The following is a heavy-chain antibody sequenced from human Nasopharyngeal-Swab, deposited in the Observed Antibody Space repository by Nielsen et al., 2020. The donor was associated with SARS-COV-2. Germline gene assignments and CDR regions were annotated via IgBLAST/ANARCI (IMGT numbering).Heavy chain of an antibody. D-gene: IGHD1-26*01. CDR1: GFTFSNAW. Sequence: SGAASGFTFSNAWMSWVRQAPGKGLEWVGRIKSKTDGGTTDYAAPVKGRFTISRDDSKNTLYLQMNSLKTEDTAVYYCTTVNSMGAIDYWGQGTLVTVSS. CDR2: IKSKTDGGTT. J-gene: IGHJ4*02. CDR3: TTVNSMGAIDY. V-gene: IGHV3-15*01.